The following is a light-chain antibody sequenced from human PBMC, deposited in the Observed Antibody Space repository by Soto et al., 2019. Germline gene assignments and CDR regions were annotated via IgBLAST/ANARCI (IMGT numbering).Light chain of an antibody. Sequence: EIVMTQSPATLSVSPGERATLSCRASQSVSSNLAWYQQKPGQAPRLLIYGASTRATGIPARFSGSGSGTEFTLTISSLQSEDIAIYLCQQSYVTPYTFGQGTKLEI. CDR1: QSVSSN. CDR3: QQSYVTPYT. J-gene: IGKJ2*01. CDR2: GAS. V-gene: IGKV3-15*01.